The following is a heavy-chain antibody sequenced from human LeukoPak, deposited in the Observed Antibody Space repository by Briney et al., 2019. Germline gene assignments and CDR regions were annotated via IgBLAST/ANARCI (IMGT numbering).Heavy chain of an antibody. D-gene: IGHD3-22*01. J-gene: IGHJ4*02. CDR2: TYWNNDK. Sequence: SGPTLVKPTQTLTLTCTFSGFSLSTTGVGVGWIRQPPGKALEWLAVTYWNNDKSYSPSLKTRLTISKDTSKNQVVLTMTNMDPVDTATYYCARSNYYDTPLDYWGQGTLVTVSS. CDR3: ARSNYYDTPLDY. CDR1: GFSLSTTGVG. V-gene: IGHV2-5*01.